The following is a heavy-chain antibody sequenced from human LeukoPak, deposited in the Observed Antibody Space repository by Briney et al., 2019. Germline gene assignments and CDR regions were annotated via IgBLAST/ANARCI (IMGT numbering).Heavy chain of an antibody. Sequence: QSGGSLRLSCAASGFAFTDYAISWVRQAPGKGLEWVSAITDSGGATYYADSVKGRFTISRDNAENSLYLQMNSLRAEDTAVYYCARTRYYYDSSVREFDYWGQGTLVTVSS. D-gene: IGHD3-22*01. J-gene: IGHJ4*02. CDR2: ITDSGGAT. CDR1: GFAFTDYA. V-gene: IGHV3-23*01. CDR3: ARTRYYYDSSVREFDY.